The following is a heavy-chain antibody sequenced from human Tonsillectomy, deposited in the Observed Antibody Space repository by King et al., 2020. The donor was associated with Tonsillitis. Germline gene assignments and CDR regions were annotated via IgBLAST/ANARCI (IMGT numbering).Heavy chain of an antibody. CDR1: GGSISSYY. CDR2: IYTSENT. Sequence: QLQESGPGLVKPSETLSFTCTVSGGSISSYYWSWIRQPAGKGLEWIGRIYTSENTNYNPSLKGRVTLSVDTSKNQFSLKMSSVTAADTAVYYCARGSATLVRGLIIHNGMDVWGQGTTVTVSS. CDR3: ARGSATLVRGLIIHNGMDV. V-gene: IGHV4-4*07. D-gene: IGHD3-10*01. J-gene: IGHJ6*02.